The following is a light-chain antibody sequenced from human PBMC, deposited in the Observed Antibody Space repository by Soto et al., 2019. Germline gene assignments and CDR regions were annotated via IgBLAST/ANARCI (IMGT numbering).Light chain of an antibody. V-gene: IGKV3-15*01. J-gene: IGKJ5*01. Sequence: MTQSPATLSVSTWDRATLSFRASQSVSSNVAWYQQKPGQAARLLIYGASTSATCIPARFSGSGSGTEFTLTISSLQSEDFAVYYWQQYNNGLTLGQGSRLEI. CDR1: QSVSSN. CDR3: QQYNNGLT. CDR2: GAS.